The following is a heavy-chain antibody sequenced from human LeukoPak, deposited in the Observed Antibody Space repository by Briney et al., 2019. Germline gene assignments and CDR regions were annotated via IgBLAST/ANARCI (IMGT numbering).Heavy chain of an antibody. Sequence: PGGSLRLSCAACGFTFSSYWRHWVRQAPGKGLVWVSRINSDGSSTSYADSVKGRFTISRDNAKNTLYLRMNSLRAEDTAVYYCARDGSWLSGSYGDYWGQGTLVTVSS. J-gene: IGHJ4*02. CDR2: INSDGSST. D-gene: IGHD1-26*01. CDR1: GFTFSSYW. CDR3: ARDGSWLSGSYGDY. V-gene: IGHV3-74*01.